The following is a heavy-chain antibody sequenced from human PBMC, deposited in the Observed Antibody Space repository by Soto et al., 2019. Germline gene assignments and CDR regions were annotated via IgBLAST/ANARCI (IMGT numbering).Heavy chain of an antibody. Sequence: GGSLRLSCAASGFTFSSYAMSWVRQAPGKGLEWVSAISGSGGSTYYADSVKGRFTISRDNSKNTLYLQMNSLRAEDTAVYYCARDSHGDYGGVYYYYMDVWGKGTTVTVSS. D-gene: IGHD4-17*01. J-gene: IGHJ6*03. CDR2: ISGSGGST. V-gene: IGHV3-23*01. CDR3: ARDSHGDYGGVYYYYMDV. CDR1: GFTFSSYA.